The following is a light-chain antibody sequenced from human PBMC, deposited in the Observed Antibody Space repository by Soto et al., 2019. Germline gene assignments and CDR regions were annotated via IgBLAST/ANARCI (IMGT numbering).Light chain of an antibody. CDR3: QQYGTSPYT. CDR1: QSVNSNY. Sequence: EIVLTQSPGTLSLSPGERATLSCRASQSVNSNYLGWYQKKPAQAPRLLIYAASSRATGVPDRFSGSGSGTDFTLTISRLEPEDFAVYYCQQYGTSPYTFGQGTKLEIQ. J-gene: IGKJ2*01. CDR2: AAS. V-gene: IGKV3-20*01.